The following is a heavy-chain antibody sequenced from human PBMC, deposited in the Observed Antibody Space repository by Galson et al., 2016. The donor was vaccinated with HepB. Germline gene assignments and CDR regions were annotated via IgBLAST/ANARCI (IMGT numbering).Heavy chain of an antibody. CDR2: IDPSDSYT. J-gene: IGHJ6*02. Sequence: QSGAEVKKPGESLRISCKDSGYSFSTYWIIWVRQMPGKDLEWMGRIDPSDSYTNYSPSFQGHVTISADKSISTAYLQWSSLKASDTGIYYCARQGSSAGELYYYYGMDVWGQGTLVTVSS. CDR1: GYSFSTYW. CDR3: ARQGSSAGELYYYYGMDV. V-gene: IGHV5-10-1*01. D-gene: IGHD2-15*01.